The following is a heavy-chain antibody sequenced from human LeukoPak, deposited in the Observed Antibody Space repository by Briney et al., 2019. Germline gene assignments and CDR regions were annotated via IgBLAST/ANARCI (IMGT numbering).Heavy chain of an antibody. CDR3: ARDPAKFWSGHDY. V-gene: IGHV3-30*03. Sequence: HPGGSLRLSCTASGFIFSSYGMHWVRQAPGKGLEWVAVISYDGSNKYYADSVKGRFTISRDNSKNTLYVQMNSLRAEDTAVYYCARDPAKFWSGHDYWGQGTLVTVSS. CDR1: GFIFSSYG. CDR2: ISYDGSNK. J-gene: IGHJ4*02. D-gene: IGHD3-3*01.